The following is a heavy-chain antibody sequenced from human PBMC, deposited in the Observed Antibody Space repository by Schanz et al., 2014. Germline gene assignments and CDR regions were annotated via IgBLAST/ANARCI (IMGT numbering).Heavy chain of an antibody. Sequence: EVQLVESGGGLVQPGGSLRLSCAASGFIFSNSWMSWVRQAPGKGLEWVANIKQDGSEKYYVDSVKGRFTISRDNAKNSLYLQMNSLTAEDTAVYYCAKQHGVIQQVSDYWGQGTLVTVSS. D-gene: IGHD3-22*01. CDR2: IKQDGSEK. J-gene: IGHJ4*02. CDR1: GFIFSNSW. V-gene: IGHV3-7*03. CDR3: AKQHGVIQQVSDY.